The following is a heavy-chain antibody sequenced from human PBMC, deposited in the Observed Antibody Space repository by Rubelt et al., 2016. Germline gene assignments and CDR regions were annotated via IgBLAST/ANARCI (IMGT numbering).Heavy chain of an antibody. V-gene: IGHV3-7*04. CDR2: IKQDGSER. CDR3: ARDMDFDN. Sequence: EVQLVESGGGLVQPGGSLRLSCAASGFTFSSYWMSWVRQAPGKGLEWVANIKQDGSERYYVDSVKGRFSISRDNVKNSLYLQMNSLGAEDTAVYYCARDMDFDNWGQGTLVTVSS. CDR1: GFTFSSYW. J-gene: IGHJ4*02.